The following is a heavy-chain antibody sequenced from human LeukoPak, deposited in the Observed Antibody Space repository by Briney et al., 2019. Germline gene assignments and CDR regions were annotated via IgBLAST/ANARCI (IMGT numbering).Heavy chain of an antibody. D-gene: IGHD5-24*01. CDR2: IGTAGDT. CDR1: GFTFSSYD. J-gene: IGHJ4*02. CDR3: AKQVATILLYYFDY. V-gene: IGHV3-13*01. Sequence: GGSLRLSCAASGFTFSSYDMHWVRQATGKGLEWVSAIGTAGDTYYPGSVKGRFTISRDNSKNTLYLQMNSLRAEDTAVYYCAKQVATILLYYFDYWGQGTLVTVSS.